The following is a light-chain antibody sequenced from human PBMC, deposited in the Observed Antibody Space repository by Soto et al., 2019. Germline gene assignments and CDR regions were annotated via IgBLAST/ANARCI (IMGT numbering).Light chain of an antibody. CDR3: QQGSNWYT. CDR2: DAS. CDR1: QSITDF. V-gene: IGKV3-11*01. Sequence: EIVLTQSPVTLSLSPGERATLSCRASQSITDFLAWYQQKPGQAPRLLIYDASNRATGIPARFSGSGSGTDFTLTISSLEPEDFAVYYCQQGSNWYTFGQGTKLEIK. J-gene: IGKJ2*01.